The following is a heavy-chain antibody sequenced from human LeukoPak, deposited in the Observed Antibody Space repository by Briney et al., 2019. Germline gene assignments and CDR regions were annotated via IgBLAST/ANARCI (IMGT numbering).Heavy chain of an antibody. CDR2: INPSSGGT. V-gene: IGHV1-2*02. Sequence: ASVKVSCKASGYTFTAYYMHWVRQAPGQGLEWMGWINPSSGGTNYAQKFQGRVTMTRDTSISTAYMELSRLTSDDTAVYYCARDRYCSGGSCYRWFDPWGQGTLVTVSS. CDR1: GYTFTAYY. D-gene: IGHD2-15*01. CDR3: ARDRYCSGGSCYRWFDP. J-gene: IGHJ5*02.